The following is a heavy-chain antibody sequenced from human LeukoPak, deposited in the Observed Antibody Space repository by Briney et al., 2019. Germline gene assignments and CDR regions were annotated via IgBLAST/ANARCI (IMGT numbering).Heavy chain of an antibody. CDR2: IYTSGST. CDR1: GGSISSGSYY. J-gene: IGHJ3*02. CDR3: ARGRYYGSI. V-gene: IGHV4-61*02. D-gene: IGHD3-10*01. Sequence: SETLSLTCTVSGGSISSGSYYWSWIRQPAGKGLEWIGRIYTSGSTNYNPSLKSRVTISVDTSKDQFSLKLSSVTAADTAVYYCARGRYYGSIWGQGTMVTASS.